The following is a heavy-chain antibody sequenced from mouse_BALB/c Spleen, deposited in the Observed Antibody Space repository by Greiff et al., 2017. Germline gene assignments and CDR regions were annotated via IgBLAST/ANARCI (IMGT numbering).Heavy chain of an antibody. J-gene: IGHJ4*01. CDR2: ISTYYGDA. D-gene: IGHD2-1*01. Sequence: VQLQQSGAELVRPGVSVKISCKGSGYTFTDYAMHWVKQSHAKSLEWIGVISTYYGDASYNQKFKGKATMTVDKSSSTAYMELARLTSEDSAIYYCARRDGNYDYYAMDYWGQGTSVTVSS. V-gene: IGHV1S137*01. CDR1: GYTFTDYA. CDR3: ARRDGNYDYYAMDY.